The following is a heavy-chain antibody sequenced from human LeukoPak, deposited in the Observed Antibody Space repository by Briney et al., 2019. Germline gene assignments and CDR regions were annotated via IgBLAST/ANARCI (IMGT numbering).Heavy chain of an antibody. CDR1: GFTFSDYY. CDR3: ARAGEEVYGGIWFDY. D-gene: IGHD5/OR15-5a*01. Sequence: PGGSLRLSCAASGFTFSDYYMSWIRQAPGKGLEWVSYISSSGSTIYYADSVKGRFTISRDNAKNSLYMQMNSLRVEDTAVYYCARAGEEVYGGIWFDYWGQGTLVTVSS. V-gene: IGHV3-11*01. J-gene: IGHJ4*02. CDR2: ISSSGSTI.